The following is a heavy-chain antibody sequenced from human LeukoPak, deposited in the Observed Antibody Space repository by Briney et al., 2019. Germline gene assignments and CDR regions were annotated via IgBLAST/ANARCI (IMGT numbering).Heavy chain of an antibody. CDR2: INHSGST. D-gene: IGHD6-19*01. V-gene: IGHV4-34*01. CDR3: ARGKAVAGTYYYYYYGMDV. J-gene: IGHJ6*02. Sequence: SETLSLTCAVYGGSFSGYYWSWIRQPPGKGLEWIGEINHSGSTNCNPSLKSRVTISVDTSKNQFSLKLSSVTAADTAVYYCARGKAVAGTYYYYYYGMDVWGQGTTVTVSS. CDR1: GGSFSGYY.